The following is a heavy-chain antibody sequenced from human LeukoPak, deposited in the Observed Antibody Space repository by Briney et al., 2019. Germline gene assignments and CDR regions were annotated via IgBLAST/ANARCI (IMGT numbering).Heavy chain of an antibody. CDR2: VYYTGST. CDR1: GDFITAYY. D-gene: IGHD7-27*01. J-gene: IGHJ4*02. CDR3: ASNTGTVFDY. Sequence: SETPSLTCTVSGDFITAYYWSWIRQPPGKGLEWIGYVYYTGSTEYNPSLRSRVTISLDLSKHQFSLNLTSVTAADTAVYHCASNTGTVFDYWGQGALVTVSS. V-gene: IGHV4-59*01.